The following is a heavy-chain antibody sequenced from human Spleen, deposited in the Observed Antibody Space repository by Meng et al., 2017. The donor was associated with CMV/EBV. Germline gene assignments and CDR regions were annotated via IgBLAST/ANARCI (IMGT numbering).Heavy chain of an antibody. CDR2: TYYRSKWYN. CDR3: AREGRITIFGVVRGLMDV. CDR1: GDSVSSNSAA. J-gene: IGHJ6*02. D-gene: IGHD3-3*01. Sequence: SETLSLTCAISGDSVSSNSAARNWIRQSPSRGLEWLGRTYYRSKWYNDYALSVKSRITINPDTSKNQFSLQLNSVTPADTAVYYCAREGRITIFGVVRGLMDVWGQGTTVTVSS. V-gene: IGHV6-1*01.